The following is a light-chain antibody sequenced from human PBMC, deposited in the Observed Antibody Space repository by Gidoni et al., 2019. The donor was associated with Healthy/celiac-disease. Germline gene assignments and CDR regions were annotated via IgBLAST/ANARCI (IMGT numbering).Light chain of an antibody. Sequence: IVLTQSPGTLSLSPGERATLSCRASQSVSSSYLAWYQKKPGQAPRLLIYGASSRATGIPDRFSGSGYGTDFTLTISRLEPEDFAVYYCQQYGSSPKTFGQGTKVEIK. V-gene: IGKV3-20*01. CDR3: QQYGSSPKT. CDR2: GAS. J-gene: IGKJ1*01. CDR1: QSVSSSY.